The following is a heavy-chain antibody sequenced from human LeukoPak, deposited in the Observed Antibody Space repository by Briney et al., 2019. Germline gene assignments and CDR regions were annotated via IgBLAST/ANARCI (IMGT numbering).Heavy chain of an antibody. CDR2: IYYSGST. CDR3: ASGYSSSWLLDY. CDR1: GGSISSYY. D-gene: IGHD6-13*01. V-gene: IGHV4-59*01. Sequence: PSETLSLTCTVFGGSISSYYWSWIRQPPGKGLGWIGYIYYSGSTNYNPSLKSRVTISVDTSKNQFSLKLSSVTAADTAVYYCASGYSSSWLLDYWGQGTLVTVSS. J-gene: IGHJ4*02.